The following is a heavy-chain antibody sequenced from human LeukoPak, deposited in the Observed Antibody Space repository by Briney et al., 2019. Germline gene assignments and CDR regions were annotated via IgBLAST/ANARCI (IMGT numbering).Heavy chain of an antibody. CDR2: TNWNGGST. CDR1: GFTFDDYG. V-gene: IGHV3-20*04. Sequence: PGGSLRLSCAASGFTFDDYGMSWVRQAPGKGLEWVSGTNWNGGSTGYADSVKGRFTISRDNAKNSLYLQMNSLRAEDTALYYCARGRRYDSSGPFDYWGQGTLVTVSS. J-gene: IGHJ4*02. CDR3: ARGRRYDSSGPFDY. D-gene: IGHD3-22*01.